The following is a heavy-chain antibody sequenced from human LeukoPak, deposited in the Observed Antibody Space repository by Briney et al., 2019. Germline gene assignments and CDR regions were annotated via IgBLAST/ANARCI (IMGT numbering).Heavy chain of an antibody. D-gene: IGHD6-19*01. Sequence: PGGSLRLSCAASGFTFSSYAMSRVRQAPGKGLEWVSAISGSGGSTYYADSVKGRFTISRDNSKNTLYLQMNSLRAEDTAVYYCAKAITYSSGWYYYYYMDVWGKGTTVTVSS. CDR3: AKAITYSSGWYYYYYMDV. V-gene: IGHV3-23*01. CDR1: GFTFSSYA. CDR2: ISGSGGST. J-gene: IGHJ6*03.